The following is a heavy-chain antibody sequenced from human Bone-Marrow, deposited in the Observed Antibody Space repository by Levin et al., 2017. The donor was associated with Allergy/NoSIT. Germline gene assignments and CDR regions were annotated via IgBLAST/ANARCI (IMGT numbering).Heavy chain of an antibody. Sequence: PGGSLRLSCTASGFTFGDSLMTWVRQAPGRGLEWVGFIRTKPFGGTTEYAASVKGRFTISRDDYKGIAYLQMNSLKTDDTAVYYCARVHCMEDTSCLPSAFSYYGMDVWGPGTTVTVSS. CDR3: ARVHCMEDTSCLPSAFSYYGMDV. V-gene: IGHV3-49*04. CDR1: GFTFGDSL. D-gene: IGHD2-2*01. J-gene: IGHJ6*02. CDR2: IRTKPFGGTT.